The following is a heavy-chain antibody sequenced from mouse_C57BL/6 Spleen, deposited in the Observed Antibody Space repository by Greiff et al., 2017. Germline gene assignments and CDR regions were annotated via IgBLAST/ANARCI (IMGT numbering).Heavy chain of an antibody. V-gene: IGHV1-69*01. CDR2: IDPSDSYT. CDR1: GYTFTSYW. CDR3: AGGGYAMDY. J-gene: IGHJ4*01. Sequence: QVQLQQPGAELVMPGASVKLSCKASGYTFTSYWMHWVKQRPGQGLEWIGEIDPSDSYTNYNQKFKGKSTLTVDKSSSTAYMQLSSLTSEDAAVYDCAGGGYAMDYWGQGTTVTVSS.